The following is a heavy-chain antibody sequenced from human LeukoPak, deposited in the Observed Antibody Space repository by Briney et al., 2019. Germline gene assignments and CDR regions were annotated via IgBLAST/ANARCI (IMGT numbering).Heavy chain of an antibody. V-gene: IGHV4-59*08. CDR3: ARLSAYYYGSGNYYNPYYFDY. Sequence: PSETLSLTCTVSGGSISSYYWSWIRQPPGKGLEFIGYIYYSGSSGSTNYNPSLKSRVTISVDTSKNQFSLKLTSVTAADTAVYYCARLSAYYYGSGNYYNPYYFDYWGQGALVTASS. D-gene: IGHD3-10*01. J-gene: IGHJ4*02. CDR1: GGSISSYY. CDR2: IYYSGSSGST.